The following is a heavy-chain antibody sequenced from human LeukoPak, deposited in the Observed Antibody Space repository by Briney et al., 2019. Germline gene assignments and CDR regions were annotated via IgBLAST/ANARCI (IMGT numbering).Heavy chain of an antibody. J-gene: IGHJ4*02. CDR1: GGSISSYY. V-gene: IGHV4-59*01. D-gene: IGHD6-13*01. Sequence: SETLSLTCTVSGGSISSYYWSWIRQPPGKGLEWIGYIYYSGGTNYNPSLKSRVTISVDTSKNQFSLKLSSVTAEDTAVYYCARGPQYSSSWYPPDYWGQGTLVTVSS. CDR3: ARGPQYSSSWYPPDY. CDR2: IYYSGGT.